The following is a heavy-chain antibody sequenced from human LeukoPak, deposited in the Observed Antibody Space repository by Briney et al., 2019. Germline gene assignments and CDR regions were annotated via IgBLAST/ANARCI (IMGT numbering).Heavy chain of an antibody. V-gene: IGHV3-33*06. CDR3: AKDRDIYYDSSGYRQNDAFDI. D-gene: IGHD3-22*01. CDR1: GFTFSSYG. CDR2: IWYDGSNK. Sequence: GGSLRLSCAASGFTFSSYGMHWVRQAPGKGLDWMAVIWYDGSNKYYADSVKGRFTISRDNSKNTLYLQMNSLRAEDTAVYYCAKDRDIYYDSSGYRQNDAFDIWGQGTMVTVSS. J-gene: IGHJ3*02.